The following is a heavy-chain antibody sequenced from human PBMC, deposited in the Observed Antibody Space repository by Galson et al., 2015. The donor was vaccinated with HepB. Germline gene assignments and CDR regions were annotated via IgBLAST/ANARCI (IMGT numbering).Heavy chain of an antibody. CDR1: GFSFRSSA. V-gene: IGHV3-23*01. D-gene: IGHD2-8*02. Sequence: SLRLSCAASGFSFRSSAMTWVRQTPGMGLEWVSAISGDSNYIYYGDPVKGRFTISRDNSKNTLYLQMNSLRAEDTAAYYCASGGKFCTGGSCQHWGQGTLVTVSP. CDR3: ASGGKFCTGGSCQH. CDR2: ISGDSNYI. J-gene: IGHJ1*01.